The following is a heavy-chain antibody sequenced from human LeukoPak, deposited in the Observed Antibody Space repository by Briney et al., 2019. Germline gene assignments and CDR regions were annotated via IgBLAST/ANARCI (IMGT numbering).Heavy chain of an antibody. D-gene: IGHD2-2*01. J-gene: IGHJ3*01. V-gene: IGHV3-23*01. CDR2: ISGSGGST. CDR3: AKDPSWLLPAAK. CDR1: VFAFSSYA. Sequence: GGSLRLSCAASVFAFSSYAMSWVRQAPGKGVEWASAISGSGGSTYYAVSVKGRFTISRDNSKNTLYLQMNSLRADDTAVYYCAKDPSWLLPAAKWGQGTMVTVSS.